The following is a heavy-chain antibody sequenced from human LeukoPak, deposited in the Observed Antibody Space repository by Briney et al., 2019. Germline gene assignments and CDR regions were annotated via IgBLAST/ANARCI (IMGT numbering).Heavy chain of an antibody. CDR1: GFTINNYV. V-gene: IGHV3-21*04. CDR2: ISSSSDYI. CDR3: ARRRVTFVRGVDITSYYFDY. J-gene: IGHJ4*02. D-gene: IGHD3-10*01. Sequence: GGSLRLSCAASGFTINNYVMTWVRQAPGKGLEWVSSISSSSDYIYYADSVKGRFTISRDNAKNSLYLQMNSLRAEDTAFYCCARRRVTFVRGVDITSYYFDYWGQGTLVTVSS.